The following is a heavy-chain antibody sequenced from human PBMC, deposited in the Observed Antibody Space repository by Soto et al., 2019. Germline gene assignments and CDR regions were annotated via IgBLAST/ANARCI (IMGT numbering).Heavy chain of an antibody. D-gene: IGHD6-6*01. CDR2: INPSGGST. CDR3: ARSSLDYFDY. J-gene: IGHJ4*02. CDR1: GYTSTSYY. V-gene: IGHV1-46*03. Sequence: ASVKVSCKASGYTSTSYYIHWVRQAPGQGLEWMGIINPSGGSTSYAQKFQGRVTMTRDTSTSTVYMELSSLRSEDTAVYYCARSSLDYFDYWGQGTLVTVSS.